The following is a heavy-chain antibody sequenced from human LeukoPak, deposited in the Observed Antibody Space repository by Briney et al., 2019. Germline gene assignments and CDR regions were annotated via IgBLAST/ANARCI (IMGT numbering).Heavy chain of an antibody. CDR1: GGSFSGYY. CDR2: INHSGST. CDR3: ARGGRITIFRVVINCHFDY. V-gene: IGHV4-34*01. D-gene: IGHD3-3*01. J-gene: IGHJ4*02. Sequence: SETLSLTCAVYGGSFSGYYWSWIRQPPGKGLEWIGEINHSGSTNYNPSLKSRVTISVDTSKNQFSLKLSSVTAADTAVYYCARGGRITIFRVVINCHFDYWGQGTLVTVSS.